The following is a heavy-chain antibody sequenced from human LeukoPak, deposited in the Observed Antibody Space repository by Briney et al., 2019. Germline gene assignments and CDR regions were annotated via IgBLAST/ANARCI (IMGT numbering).Heavy chain of an antibody. D-gene: IGHD5-18*01. J-gene: IGHJ3*02. CDR2: ISAYNGNT. CDR3: ARDVDTAMVTEPDAFDI. CDR1: GYTFTSYG. Sequence: ASVKVSCKASGYTFTSYGISWVRQAPGQGLEWMGWISAYNGNTNYAQKLQGRVTMTTDTSTSTAYMELRSLRSEDTAVYYCARDVDTAMVTEPDAFDIWGQGTMVTVSS. V-gene: IGHV1-18*01.